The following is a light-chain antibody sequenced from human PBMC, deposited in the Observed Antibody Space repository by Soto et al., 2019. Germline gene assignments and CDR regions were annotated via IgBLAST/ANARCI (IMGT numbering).Light chain of an antibody. J-gene: IGKJ2*01. CDR1: QSVSTN. CDR3: QQYSKWPSYT. CDR2: SSS. Sequence: EIGITPSPATRSVSPGERAPLCCRASQSVSTNLAWYQQKPGQAPRLLIYSSSTRATNIPARFSGSGSGTEFTLTISSLQSEDFAVYYCQQYSKWPSYTFGQGTKVDIK. V-gene: IGKV3-15*01.